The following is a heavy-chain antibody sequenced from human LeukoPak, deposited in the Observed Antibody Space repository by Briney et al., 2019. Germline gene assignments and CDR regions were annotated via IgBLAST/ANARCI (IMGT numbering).Heavy chain of an antibody. CDR1: GFTFSDYW. J-gene: IGHJ4*02. CDR3: ARGPFSSSVGTGAY. Sequence: GGSLRLSCEGSGFTFSDYWMHWVRQAPGRGLVWVSRINTDGSSTTYADSVKGRFTVSRDNARNTLYLQMNSLRAEDTAVYYCARGPFSSSVGTGAYWGQGTLVTVSS. D-gene: IGHD2-2*01. V-gene: IGHV3-74*01. CDR2: INTDGSST.